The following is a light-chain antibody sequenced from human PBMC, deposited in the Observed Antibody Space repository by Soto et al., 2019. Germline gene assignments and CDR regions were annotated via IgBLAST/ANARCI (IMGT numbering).Light chain of an antibody. J-gene: IGKJ1*01. V-gene: IGKV3-20*01. CDR1: QSVSNRY. Sequence: EIVLTQSPGTLSLSPGERATLSCWASQSVSNRYLAWYQQKPGQAPRLLIYGASSRATGISDRFSGSGSGTDFTLTISRLEPEDFAVYYCQQYDSSWTFGQGTKVDIK. CDR3: QQYDSSWT. CDR2: GAS.